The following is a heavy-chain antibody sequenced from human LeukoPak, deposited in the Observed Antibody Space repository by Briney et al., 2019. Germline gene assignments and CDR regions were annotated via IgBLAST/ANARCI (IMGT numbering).Heavy chain of an antibody. J-gene: IGHJ4*02. CDR3: ASARAGYFDWLLNY. Sequence: GASVKVSCKAPGYTFTNYGISWVRQAPGQGLEWMGWISGYNGNTNYAQKLQGRLTMTTDTSTSTAYMELRSLRSDDTAVYYCASARAGYFDWLLNYWGQGTLVTVSS. D-gene: IGHD3-9*01. CDR1: GYTFTNYG. V-gene: IGHV1-18*01. CDR2: ISGYNGNT.